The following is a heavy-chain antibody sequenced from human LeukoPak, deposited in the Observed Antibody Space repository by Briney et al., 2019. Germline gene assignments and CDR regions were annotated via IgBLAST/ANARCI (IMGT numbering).Heavy chain of an antibody. V-gene: IGHV4-4*02. CDR2: IYHSGST. CDR3: ARGIVVVVAAIRYYYYMDV. D-gene: IGHD2-15*01. CDR1: GGSISSSNW. Sequence: PSGTLSLTCAVSGGSISSSNWWSWVRQPPGKGLEWIGEIYHSGSTNYNPSLKSRVTISVDTSKNQFSLKLSSVTAADTAVYYCARGIVVVVAAIRYYYYMDVWGKGTTVTISS. J-gene: IGHJ6*03.